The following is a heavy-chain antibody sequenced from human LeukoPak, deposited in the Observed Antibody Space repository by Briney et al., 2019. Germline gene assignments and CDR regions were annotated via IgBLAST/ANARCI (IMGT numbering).Heavy chain of an antibody. Sequence: PGGSLRLSCAASGFTFSSYGMSWVRQAPGKGLEWVSSISGSGYSTYYADSVKGRFTISRDNSKNTLYLQMNSLRAEDTAVYYCAKGTVSSSWYYFDYWGQGTLVTVSS. CDR3: AKGTVSSSWYYFDY. J-gene: IGHJ4*02. CDR1: GFTFSSYG. CDR2: ISGSGYST. V-gene: IGHV3-23*01. D-gene: IGHD6-13*01.